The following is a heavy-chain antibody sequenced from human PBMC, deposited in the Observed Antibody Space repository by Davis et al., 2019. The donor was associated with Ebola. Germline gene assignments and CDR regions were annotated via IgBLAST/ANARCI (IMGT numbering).Heavy chain of an antibody. Sequence: GESLKISCAASGFIFSSYAMSWVRQAPGKGLEWVSSISVRSITYHADSVKRRFTISRDNSKKTLYLQMNSLRAEDTAVYYCAKVHPPTTVTTGWFDPWGQGTLVTVSS. V-gene: IGHV3-23*01. CDR3: AKVHPPTTVTTGWFDP. CDR2: ISVRSIT. CDR1: GFIFSSYA. J-gene: IGHJ5*02. D-gene: IGHD4-17*01.